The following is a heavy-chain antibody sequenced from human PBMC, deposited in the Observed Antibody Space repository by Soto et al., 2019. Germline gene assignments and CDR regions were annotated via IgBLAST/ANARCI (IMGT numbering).Heavy chain of an antibody. CDR3: ARDLGSGYDPGDY. J-gene: IGHJ4*02. Sequence: QVQLVQSGAEVKKPGSSVKVSCKTSGDIFSGYSISWVRQAPGQGLEWMGGIIPIFGTTNYAQRFHGRVTITADKSTSKVYMELYSLKSEETAVYYCARDLGSGYDPGDYWGQGTLVTVSS. V-gene: IGHV1-69*14. CDR2: IIPIFGTT. CDR1: GDIFSGYS. D-gene: IGHD5-12*01.